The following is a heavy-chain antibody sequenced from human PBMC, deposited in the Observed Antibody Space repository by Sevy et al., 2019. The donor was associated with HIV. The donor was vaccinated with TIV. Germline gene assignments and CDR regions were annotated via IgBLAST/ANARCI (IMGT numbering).Heavy chain of an antibody. J-gene: IGHJ6*02. CDR1: GFTFSSYG. CDR3: ARGLADLPGYYYGMDV. V-gene: IGHV3-33*01. Sequence: GGSLRLSCAASGFTFSSYGMHWVHQAPGKGLEWVAVILYDGSKKYYADSVKGRFTISRDNSKNTFYLQMSSLTSEDTAVYYCARGLADLPGYYYGMDVWGQGTAVTVSS. CDR2: ILYDGSKK. D-gene: IGHD3-3*02.